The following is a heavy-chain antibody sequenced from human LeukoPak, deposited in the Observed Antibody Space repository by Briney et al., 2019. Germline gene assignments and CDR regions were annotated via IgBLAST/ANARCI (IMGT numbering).Heavy chain of an antibody. CDR3: ARGAGITGTTGYYYGMDV. J-gene: IGHJ6*02. Sequence: SVKVSCKASGGTFSSYAISWVRQAPGQGLEWMGGIIPIFGTANYAQKFQGRVTITADESTSTAYMELSSLRTEDTAVYYCARGAGITGTTGYYYGMDVWGQGTTVTVSS. CDR2: IIPIFGTA. V-gene: IGHV1-69*13. CDR1: GGTFSSYA. D-gene: IGHD1-20*01.